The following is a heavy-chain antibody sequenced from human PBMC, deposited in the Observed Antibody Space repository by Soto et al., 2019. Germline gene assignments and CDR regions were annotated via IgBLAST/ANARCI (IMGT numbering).Heavy chain of an antibody. D-gene: IGHD3-22*01. CDR2: IKSQSDGGTT. V-gene: IGHV3-15*01. CDR1: AFTFNNAW. J-gene: IGHJ4*02. Sequence: VQLVESGGGLVKPGGSLRLSCVVSAFTFNNAWMSWVRQTPGKGLEWVGRIKSQSDGGTTDYAAPVQGRFTISRDDSQNTLYLQLNRLKTEDTAVYYCTTDWAPYDNSGPYPLHWGQGTLVTVSS. CDR3: TTDWAPYDNSGPYPLH.